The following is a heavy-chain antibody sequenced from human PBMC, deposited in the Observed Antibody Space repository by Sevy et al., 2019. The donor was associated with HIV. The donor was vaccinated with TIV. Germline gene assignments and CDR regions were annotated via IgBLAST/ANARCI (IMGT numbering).Heavy chain of an antibody. V-gene: IGHV1-69*13. CDR2: IIPIFGTA. Sequence: ASVKVSCKASGGTFSSYAISWVRQAPGQGLEWMGGIIPIFGTANYAQKFQGRVTITADESTSTAYMELSSLRSEDTAVYYCARGVMVGAITGYYYGMDVWGQGTTVTVSS. J-gene: IGHJ6*02. CDR3: ARGVMVGAITGYYYGMDV. D-gene: IGHD1-26*01. CDR1: GGTFSSYA.